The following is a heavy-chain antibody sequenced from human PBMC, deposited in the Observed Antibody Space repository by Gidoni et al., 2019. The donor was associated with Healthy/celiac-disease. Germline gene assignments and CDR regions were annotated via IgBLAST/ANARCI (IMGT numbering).Heavy chain of an antibody. CDR2: ISYDGSNK. D-gene: IGHD1-26*01. CDR1: GSPFSSYG. Sequence: QVQLVEFGGGVVQPGRSLRPSCPAPGSPFSSYGMHWVRQAPGKGLEWVAVISYDGSNKYYADSVKGRFTISRDNSKNTLYLQMNSLRAEDTAVYYCAKVRVGAKAADYWGQGTLVTVSS. CDR3: AKVRVGAKAADY. J-gene: IGHJ4*02. V-gene: IGHV3-30*18.